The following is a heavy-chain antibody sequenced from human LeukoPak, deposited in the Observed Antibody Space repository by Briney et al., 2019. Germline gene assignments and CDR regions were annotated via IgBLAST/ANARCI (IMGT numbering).Heavy chain of an antibody. CDR3: AIAPYAYYGSGTYYSFDY. J-gene: IGHJ4*02. Sequence: GGSLRLSCAACGFIFSSYSMNWVRQAPGKGLEWVSSISSSSSYIYYADSVKGRITISRDNAKNSLYLQMNSLRAEDTAVYFCAIAPYAYYGSGTYYSFDYWGQGTLVTVSS. CDR1: GFIFSSYS. V-gene: IGHV3-21*01. D-gene: IGHD3-10*01. CDR2: ISSSSSYI.